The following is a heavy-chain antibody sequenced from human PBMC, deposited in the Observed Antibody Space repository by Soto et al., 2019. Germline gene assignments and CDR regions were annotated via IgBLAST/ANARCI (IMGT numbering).Heavy chain of an antibody. D-gene: IGHD2-8*01. CDR1: GFTVSSNY. CDR3: ARAKPSGVLKGYYYYGMDV. CDR2: IYSGGST. J-gene: IGHJ6*02. V-gene: IGHV3-53*01. Sequence: GGSLRLSCAASGFTVSSNYMSWVRQAPGKGLEWVSVIYSGGSTYYADSVKGRFTISRDNSKNTLYLQMNSLRAEDTAVYYCARAKPSGVLKGYYYYGMDVWGQGTTVTVSS.